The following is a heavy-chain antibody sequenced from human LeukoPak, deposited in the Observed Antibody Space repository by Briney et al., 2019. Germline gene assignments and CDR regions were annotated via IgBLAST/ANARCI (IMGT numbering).Heavy chain of an antibody. D-gene: IGHD1-26*01. J-gene: IGHJ4*02. CDR3: VRQQTSHGNFDY. Sequence: GGSLRLSCAASGFTVSSFAMSWVRQAPGKGLEWVSAIGTAGDTFYPGSVKGRFTISRENAKNSLSLQMNSLRAEDTAVYYCVRQQTSHGNFDYWGQGTLVTVSS. CDR2: IGTAGDT. CDR1: GFTVSSFA. V-gene: IGHV3-13*01.